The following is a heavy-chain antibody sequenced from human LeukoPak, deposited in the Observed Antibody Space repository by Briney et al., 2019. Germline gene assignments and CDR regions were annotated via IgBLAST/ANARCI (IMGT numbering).Heavy chain of an antibody. Sequence: GGSLRLSCAASGFTFSSYAMHWVRQAPGKGLEWVAVISYDGSNEYYADSVKGRFTISRDNSKNTLYLQMSSLGAEDTAVYYCAKDLRSGWSVGYFDYWGQGTLVTVSS. J-gene: IGHJ4*02. CDR2: ISYDGSNE. CDR3: AKDLRSGWSVGYFDY. V-gene: IGHV3-30*18. D-gene: IGHD6-19*01. CDR1: GFTFSSYA.